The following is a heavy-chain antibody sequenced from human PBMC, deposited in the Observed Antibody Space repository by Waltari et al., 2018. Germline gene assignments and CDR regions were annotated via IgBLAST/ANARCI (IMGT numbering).Heavy chain of an antibody. Sequence: QVQLVQSGAAVRKPGSSVTVSCKTPGGTFSRFSISWVRRAPGQGLEWMGGLIPIFLTANYAQKFEGRLTIDADEATSTVYMELSGLTSDDTAVYYCADCGGDCPHWGQGTLVTVSS. CDR2: LIPIFLTA. D-gene: IGHD2-21*01. V-gene: IGHV1-69*01. CDR1: GGTFSRFS. J-gene: IGHJ4*02. CDR3: ADCGGDCPH.